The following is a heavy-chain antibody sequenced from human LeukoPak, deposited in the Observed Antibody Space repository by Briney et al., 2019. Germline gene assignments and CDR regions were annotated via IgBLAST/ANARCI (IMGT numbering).Heavy chain of an antibody. D-gene: IGHD2-21*01. CDR2: ISYDGYDK. CDR3: ARDFFPIVDSTWYEIGY. Sequence: GGSLRLSCAASGFTFSSYAMSWVRQAPGKGLEWVTLISYDGYDKSYADSVRGRFTISRDNSRNTLYLQMDSLRSEDTAVYYCARDFFPIVDSTWYEIGYWGQGTLVTVSS. J-gene: IGHJ4*02. CDR1: GFTFSSYA. V-gene: IGHV3-30-3*01.